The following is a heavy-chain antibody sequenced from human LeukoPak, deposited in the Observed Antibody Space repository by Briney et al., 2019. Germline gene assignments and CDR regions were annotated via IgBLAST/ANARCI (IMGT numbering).Heavy chain of an antibody. CDR3: AKHLSHCNGTRCHSGAFDI. CDR1: GYTFTSYW. J-gene: IGHJ3*02. D-gene: IGHD2-2*02. CDR2: ISPGDSHT. Sequence: RGESLKISCKGSGYTFTSYWIGWVRQMAGKGLEWMGIISPGDSHTRYSPSFQGQVTISADKSISIAYLQWSSLKASDTAVYYCAKHLSHCNGTRCHSGAFDIWGQGTMVTVSS. V-gene: IGHV5-51*01.